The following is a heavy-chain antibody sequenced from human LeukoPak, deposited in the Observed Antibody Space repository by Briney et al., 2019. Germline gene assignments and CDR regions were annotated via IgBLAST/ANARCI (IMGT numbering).Heavy chain of an antibody. CDR2: IIPIFGIA. CDR3: AREGVGSEGWFDP. V-gene: IGHV1-69*04. Sequence: SVKVSCKASGGTFSSYTISWVRQAPGQGLEWMGRIIPIFGIANYAQKFQGRVTITADKSTSTAYMELSSLRSEDTAVYYCAREGVGSEGWFDPWGQGTLVTVSS. J-gene: IGHJ5*02. D-gene: IGHD1-26*01. CDR1: GGTFSSYT.